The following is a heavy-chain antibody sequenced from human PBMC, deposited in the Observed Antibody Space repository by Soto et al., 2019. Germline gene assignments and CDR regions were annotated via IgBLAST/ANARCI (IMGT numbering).Heavy chain of an antibody. D-gene: IGHD3-16*01. CDR1: GASISRYY. CDR3: ARDVDPWGSGYFDY. CDR2: MYYSGNA. Sequence: SETLSLTCTVSGASISRYYWSWIRQSPGKGLEWIGYMYYSGNANYNPSLRSRITISVDTSKNQFSLNLNSVTAADTAVYYCARDVDPWGSGYFDYWGQGTLVTVSS. V-gene: IGHV4-59*01. J-gene: IGHJ4*02.